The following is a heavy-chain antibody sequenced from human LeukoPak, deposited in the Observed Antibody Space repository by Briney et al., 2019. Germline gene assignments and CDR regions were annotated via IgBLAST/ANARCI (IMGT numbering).Heavy chain of an antibody. V-gene: IGHV1-2*02. CDR3: ARGDYGGEGWFDP. Sequence: VASVKVSCKASGYTFTGYYMYWVRQAPGQGLEWMGWINPTNGARNYAEKFQGRVTMSRDMSTSTAYLDLTMLRSDDTAIYYCARGDYGGEGWFDPWGQGTLVTVSS. CDR1: GYTFTGYY. J-gene: IGHJ5*02. CDR2: INPTNGAR. D-gene: IGHD4-23*01.